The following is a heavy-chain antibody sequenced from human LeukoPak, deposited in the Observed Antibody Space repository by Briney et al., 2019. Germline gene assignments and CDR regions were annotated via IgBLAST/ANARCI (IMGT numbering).Heavy chain of an antibody. CDR1: GFTFSSYA. J-gene: IGHJ4*02. CDR3: AKGSRDTSGWYRDY. Sequence: GGSLRLSCAASGFTFSSYAMSWVRQAPGKGLEWVSTISGSGGSTYYADSVKGRFTISRDNSKNTLYLQMNSLRAEDTAVYYCAKGSRDTSGWYRDYWGQGTLVTVSS. V-gene: IGHV3-23*01. D-gene: IGHD6-19*01. CDR2: ISGSGGST.